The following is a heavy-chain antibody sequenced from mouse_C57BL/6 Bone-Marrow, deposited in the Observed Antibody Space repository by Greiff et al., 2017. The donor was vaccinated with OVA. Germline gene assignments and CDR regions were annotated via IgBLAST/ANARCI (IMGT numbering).Heavy chain of an antibody. CDR3: AKAGYSLFAY. D-gene: IGHD2-3*01. J-gene: IGHJ3*01. V-gene: IGHV1-4*01. Sequence: VQVVESGAELARPGASVKMSCKASGYTFTSYTMHWVKQRPGQGLEWIGYINPSSGYTKYNQKFKDKATLTADKSSSTAYMQLSSLTSEDSAVYYCAKAGYSLFAYWGQGTLVTVSA. CDR2: INPSSGYT. CDR1: GYTFTSYT.